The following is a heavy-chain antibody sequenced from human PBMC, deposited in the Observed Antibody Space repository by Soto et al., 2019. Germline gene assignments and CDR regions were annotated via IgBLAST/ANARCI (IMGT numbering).Heavy chain of an antibody. CDR2: ISTSSNYI. Sequence: SLRLSCAASGFTFSLYPMNWVRQVPGKGLEWVSSISTSSNYIYYADSVKGRFTISRDNARNSLYLQMNSLRVDDTAVYYCARIDQAWGQGALVTVSS. CDR1: GFTFSLYP. D-gene: IGHD2-2*01. CDR3: ARIDQA. V-gene: IGHV3-21*01. J-gene: IGHJ5*02.